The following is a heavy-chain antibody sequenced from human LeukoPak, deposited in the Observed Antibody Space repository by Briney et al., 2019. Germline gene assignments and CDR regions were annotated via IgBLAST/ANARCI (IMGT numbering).Heavy chain of an antibody. CDR1: GGSFSDYY. J-gene: IGHJ5*02. Sequence: SETLSLTCAVYGGSFSDYYWTWIRQPPGKGLEWIGEINHSGSTNYNPSLKSRVTISVDTSKKQFFLRLSSVTAADTAVYYCARHRCRSGSDWIDPWGQGTLVTVSS. V-gene: IGHV4-34*01. CDR2: INHSGST. D-gene: IGHD1-26*01. CDR3: ARHRCRSGSDWIDP.